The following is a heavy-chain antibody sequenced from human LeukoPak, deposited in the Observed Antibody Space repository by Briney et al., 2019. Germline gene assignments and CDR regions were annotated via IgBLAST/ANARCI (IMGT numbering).Heavy chain of an antibody. D-gene: IGHD1-26*01. Sequence: AASVKFSCKASGNTFTSYYMNWLRQAPGQGLEWMEWINPNSGGTNYAQKFQGWVTMTRDTSISTAYMELSRLRSDDTAVYYCARGSIESGSYYYYFDYWGQGTLVTVSS. CDR2: INPNSGGT. CDR3: ARGSIESGSYYYYFDY. J-gene: IGHJ4*02. V-gene: IGHV1-2*04. CDR1: GNTFTSYY.